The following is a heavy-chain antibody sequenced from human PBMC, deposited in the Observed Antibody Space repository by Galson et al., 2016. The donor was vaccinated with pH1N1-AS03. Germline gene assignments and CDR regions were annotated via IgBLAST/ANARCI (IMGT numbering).Heavy chain of an antibody. J-gene: IGHJ3*01. CDR1: GYNFMSYW. CDR3: ARPSPLGIPGRKGLYAFDF. D-gene: IGHD7-27*01. CDR2: MYPEDSDI. Sequence: QSGAEVKKPGESLRISCKVYGYNFMSYWIGWVRQMPGKGLEWLGIMYPEDSDIRYSPSLRGQVTIPADKSISTAYLPWTSLEASDSAIYFCARPSPLGIPGRKGLYAFDFWGQGTKVTVSS. V-gene: IGHV5-51*03.